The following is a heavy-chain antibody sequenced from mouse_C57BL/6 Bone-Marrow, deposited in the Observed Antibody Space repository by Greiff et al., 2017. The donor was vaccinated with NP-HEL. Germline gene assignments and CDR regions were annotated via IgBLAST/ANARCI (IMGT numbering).Heavy chain of an antibody. CDR1: GSSLTSYA. Sequence: VKLVESGPGLVAPSQSLSITCTVSGSSLTSYAISWVRQPPGKGLEWLGVIWTGGGTNYNSALKSRLSISKDNSKSQVFLKMNSLQTDDTARYYCARKGYYGSSRVYYYAMDYWGQGTSVTVSS. CDR3: ARKGYYGSSRVYYYAMDY. V-gene: IGHV2-9-1*01. CDR2: IWTGGGT. J-gene: IGHJ4*01. D-gene: IGHD1-1*01.